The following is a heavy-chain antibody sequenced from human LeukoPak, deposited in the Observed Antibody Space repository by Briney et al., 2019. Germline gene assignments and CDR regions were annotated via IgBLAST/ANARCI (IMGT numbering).Heavy chain of an antibody. CDR3: ARTYGPGSYVRY. J-gene: IGHJ4*02. V-gene: IGHV1-2*02. CDR1: GYTFTGYY. CDR2: INPNSGGT. Sequence: ASVKVSCKASGYTFTGYYMHWVRQAPGQGLEWMGWINPNSGGTNYAQKFQGRVTMTRDTSISTAYMELSRLRSDDTAVYYCARTYGPGSYVRYWGQGTLVTVSS. D-gene: IGHD3-10*01.